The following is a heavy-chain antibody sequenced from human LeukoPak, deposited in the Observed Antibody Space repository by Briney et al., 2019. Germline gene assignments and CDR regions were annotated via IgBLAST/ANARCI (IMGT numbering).Heavy chain of an antibody. Sequence: GASVKVSCKASGYTFTNSDITWVRQAPGQGLEWMGRISTSNGDTNYAAKLQGRVTMTTDTSTSTVYMELGSLTFDDTAVCFCARDPYHRLGPPLDLWGQGTLVTVSS. V-gene: IGHV1-18*01. D-gene: IGHD1-14*01. CDR3: ARDPYHRLGPPLDL. CDR1: GYTFTNSD. CDR2: ISTSNGDT. J-gene: IGHJ5*02.